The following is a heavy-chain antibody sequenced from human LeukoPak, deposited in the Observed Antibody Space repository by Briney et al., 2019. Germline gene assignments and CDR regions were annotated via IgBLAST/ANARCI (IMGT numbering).Heavy chain of an antibody. J-gene: IGHJ4*02. CDR1: GFTFSSYW. D-gene: IGHD3-22*01. CDR2: IKQDGSEK. CDR3: AKDGMWADSSGYYYDY. Sequence: GSLRLSCAGSGFTFSSYWMSWVRQAPGKGLEWVANIKQDGSEKYHVDSVKGRFTISRDNAKNSPYLQMNSLRAEDTAVYYCAKDGMWADSSGYYYDYWGQGTLVTVSS. V-gene: IGHV3-7*01.